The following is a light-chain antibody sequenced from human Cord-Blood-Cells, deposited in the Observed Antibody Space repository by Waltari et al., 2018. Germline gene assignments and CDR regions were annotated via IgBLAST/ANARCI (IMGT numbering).Light chain of an antibody. CDR3: AAWDDSLNARV. V-gene: IGLV1-44*01. CDR1: SSHTGRNT. CDR2: SNN. Sequence: QSVLTQPPSASGTPGQRVTISCSGSSSHTGRNTVNWYQQLPGTAPKLLIYSNNQRPSGVPDRFSGSKSGTSASLAISGLQSEDEADYYCAAWDDSLNARVFGGGTKLTVL. J-gene: IGLJ3*02.